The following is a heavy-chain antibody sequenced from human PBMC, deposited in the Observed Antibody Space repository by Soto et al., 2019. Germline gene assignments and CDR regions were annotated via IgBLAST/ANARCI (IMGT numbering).Heavy chain of an antibody. CDR2: IYYSGST. CDR1: GGSISSYY. D-gene: IGHD4-17*01. Sequence: SETLSLTCTVSGGSISSYYWSWIRQPPGKGLEWIGYIYYSGSTDYNPSLKSRVTISVDTSKNQFSLKLSSVTAADTAVYYCARHGRYGDTDYWGQGTLVTVSS. J-gene: IGHJ4*02. CDR3: ARHGRYGDTDY. V-gene: IGHV4-59*08.